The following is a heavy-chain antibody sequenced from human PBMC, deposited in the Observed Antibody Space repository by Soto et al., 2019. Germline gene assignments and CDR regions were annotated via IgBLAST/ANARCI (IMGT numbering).Heavy chain of an antibody. J-gene: IGHJ4*02. D-gene: IGHD2-15*01. CDR1: GGSISSYY. CDR2: IYYSGGT. Sequence: PSETLSLTCTVSGGSISSYYWSWIRQPPGKGLEWIGYIYYSGGTNYNPSLKSRVTISVDTSNNQFSLKLSSVTAADTAVYYCARRWGSAADYWGQGTQVTVS. V-gene: IGHV4-59*08. CDR3: ARRWGSAADY.